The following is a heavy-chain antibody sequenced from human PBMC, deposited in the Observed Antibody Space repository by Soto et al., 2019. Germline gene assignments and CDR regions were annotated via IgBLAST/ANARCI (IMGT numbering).Heavy chain of an antibody. CDR1: GGTFSRYA. Sequence: QVQLVQSGAEVKKPGSSVKVSCKASGGTFSRYAISWVRQAPGQGLEWMGGITPMFGTANYAQKFQGRVTISADESTSKVHMELRRLRSEDTAVHYCAQTLGSAVAGPGRFDLWGRGTLVIVSS. CDR3: AQTLGSAVAGPGRFDL. V-gene: IGHV1-69*12. CDR2: ITPMFGTA. D-gene: IGHD6-19*01. J-gene: IGHJ2*01.